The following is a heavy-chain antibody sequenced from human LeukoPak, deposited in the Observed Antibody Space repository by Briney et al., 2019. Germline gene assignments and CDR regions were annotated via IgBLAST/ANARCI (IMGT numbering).Heavy chain of an antibody. V-gene: IGHV3-48*01. Sequence: GGSLRLSCAASGFTFSSYSMNWVRQAPGKGLEWVSYISSSSSTIYYADSVKGRFTISRDNAKNSLYLQMNSLRAEDAAVYYCARADYYDSSGYYDYWGQGTLVTVSS. CDR1: GFTFSSYS. D-gene: IGHD3-22*01. J-gene: IGHJ4*02. CDR3: ARADYYDSSGYYDY. CDR2: ISSSSSTI.